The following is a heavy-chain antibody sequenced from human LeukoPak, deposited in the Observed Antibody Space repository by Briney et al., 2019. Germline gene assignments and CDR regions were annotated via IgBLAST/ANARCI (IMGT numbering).Heavy chain of an antibody. J-gene: IGHJ4*02. CDR1: GYTFTSYG. D-gene: IGHD3-9*01. V-gene: IGHV1-18*01. Sequence: GASVKVSCKASGYTFTSYGISWVRQAPGQGLEWMGWISAYNGNTNYAQKLQGRVTMTTDTSTSTAYMELRSLRSDDTAVYYCARAASGGDILTGYYRPTTYYFDYWGQGTLVTVSS. CDR3: ARAASGGDILTGYYRPTTYYFDY. CDR2: ISAYNGNT.